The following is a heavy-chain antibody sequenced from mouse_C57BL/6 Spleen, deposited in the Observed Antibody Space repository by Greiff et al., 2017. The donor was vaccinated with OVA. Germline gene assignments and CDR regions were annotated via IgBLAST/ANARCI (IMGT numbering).Heavy chain of an antibody. D-gene: IGHD2-3*01. CDR3: AKPIYDGYYVGGYYAMDY. CDR1: GFSLTSYG. J-gene: IGHJ4*01. CDR2: IWGDGST. V-gene: IGHV2-3*01. Sequence: QVQLKESGPGLVAPSQSLSITCTVSGFSLTSYGVSWVRQPPGKGLEWLGVIWGDGSTNYHSALISSLGTSKDNSKSQVFLKLNRLQTDDTATYYCAKPIYDGYYVGGYYAMDYWGQGTSVTVSS.